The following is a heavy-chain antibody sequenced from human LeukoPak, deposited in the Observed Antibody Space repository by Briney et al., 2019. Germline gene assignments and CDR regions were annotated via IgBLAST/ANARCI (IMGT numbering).Heavy chain of an antibody. CDR2: ISGSGSST. D-gene: IGHD3-22*01. CDR1: GFTFSSYG. V-gene: IGHV3-23*01. CDR3: ARGLFLSGYLDAFDI. J-gene: IGHJ3*02. Sequence: GGTLRLSCAASGFTFSSYGMSWVRQAPGKGLEWVSEISGSGSSTYYADSVKGRCTISRDNLKNVLYLQMNSLKVEDTALYYCARGLFLSGYLDAFDIWGQGTVVTVSS.